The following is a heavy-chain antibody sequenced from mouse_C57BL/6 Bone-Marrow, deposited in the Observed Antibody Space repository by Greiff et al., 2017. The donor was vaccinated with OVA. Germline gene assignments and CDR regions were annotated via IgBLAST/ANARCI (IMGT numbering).Heavy chain of an antibody. CDR1: GYTFTSYW. CDR3: ARDDGYDAAMDY. J-gene: IGHJ4*01. D-gene: IGHD2-2*01. Sequence: QVHVKQPGAELVKPGASVQLSCKASGYTFTSYWMYWVKQRPGRGLEWIGRIDPNSGGTKYNEKFKSKATLTVDKPSRTAYMQLSSLTSEDSAVYYCARDDGYDAAMDYWGQGTSVTVSS. V-gene: IGHV1-72*01. CDR2: IDPNSGGT.